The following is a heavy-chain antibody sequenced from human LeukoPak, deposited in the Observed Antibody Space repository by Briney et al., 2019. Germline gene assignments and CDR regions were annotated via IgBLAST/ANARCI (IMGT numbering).Heavy chain of an antibody. V-gene: IGHV3-23*01. CDR3: AKDRAWGAYAY. CDR2: ISGDAGRT. CDR1: GFTFSSYA. D-gene: IGHD2-21*01. J-gene: IGHJ4*02. Sequence: GGSLRLSCAASGFTFSSYAMNWVRQAPGKGLEWVSGISGDAGRTYYADSVKGRFTIYRDNSKNTLSLQMNSLRAEDTAVYYCAKDRAWGAYAYWGQGTLVTVS.